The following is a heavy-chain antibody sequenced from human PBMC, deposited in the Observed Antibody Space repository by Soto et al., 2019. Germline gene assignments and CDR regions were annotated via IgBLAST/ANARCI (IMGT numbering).Heavy chain of an antibody. V-gene: IGHV1-69*12. J-gene: IGHJ4*02. Sequence: QVQLVQSGAEVKKPGSSVKVSCKASGGTFSSYAISWVRQAPGQGLEWMGGIIPIFGTANYAQKFQGRVTMTADESTSTAYMELSSLRSEDTAVYYCARPGMAYYDFWSGLDYWGQGTLVTVSS. CDR3: ARPGMAYYDFWSGLDY. CDR2: IIPIFGTA. D-gene: IGHD3-3*01. CDR1: GGTFSSYA.